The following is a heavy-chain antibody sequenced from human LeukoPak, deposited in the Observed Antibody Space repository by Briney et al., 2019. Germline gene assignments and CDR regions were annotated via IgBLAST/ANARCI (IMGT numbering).Heavy chain of an antibody. D-gene: IGHD2-21*01. Sequence: GQSLRLSRTTSGLAVDDFATGSVRQPAGKGLEWVGFIRRRAYGGAAEYAASVTGRFMISRDDSKGIAYLQMNSLKTEDTAAYYCSINGLVDFDYGGQGSRVIVSP. J-gene: IGHJ4*02. CDR3: SINGLVDFDY. V-gene: IGHV3-49*04. CDR1: GLAVDDFA. CDR2: IRRRAYGGAA.